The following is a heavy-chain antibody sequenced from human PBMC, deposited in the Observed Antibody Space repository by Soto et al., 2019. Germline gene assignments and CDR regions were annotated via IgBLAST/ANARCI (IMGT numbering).Heavy chain of an antibody. CDR2: INAGNGNT. J-gene: IGHJ4*02. CDR1: GYTFTSCA. CDR3: ARDLYVSRDDSSGYIS. V-gene: IGHV1-3*01. Sequence: ASVKVSCKASGYTFTSCAMHWVRQAPGQRLEWMGWINAGNGNTKYSQKFQGRVTITRDTSASTAYMELSSLRSEDTAVYYCARDLYVSRDDSSGYISWGQGTLVTVSS. D-gene: IGHD3-22*01.